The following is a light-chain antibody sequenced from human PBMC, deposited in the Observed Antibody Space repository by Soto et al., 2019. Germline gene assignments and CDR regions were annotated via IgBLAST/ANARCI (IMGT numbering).Light chain of an antibody. CDR1: QGSSSW. CDR2: AGS. CDR3: QQANSFPRT. Sequence: DIQMTQSPSSVSASVGDRVTITCRASQGSSSWLAWYQQRPGKAPKLLIYAGSSLESGVPSRFSGSGSGTYFTLTISSLQPEDFATYYCQQANSFPRTFGTGNKVEIK. V-gene: IGKV1-12*01. J-gene: IGKJ1*01.